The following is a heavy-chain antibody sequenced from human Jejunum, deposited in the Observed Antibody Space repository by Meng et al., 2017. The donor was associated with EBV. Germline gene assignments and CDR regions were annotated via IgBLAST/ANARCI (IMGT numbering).Heavy chain of an antibody. CDR3: ARTYSTSSHFDN. J-gene: IGHJ4*02. CDR1: GYTFIKYN. Sequence: QVQLVQSGAEVTKPXASVKVSCKASGYTFIKYNIDWVRQAPGQGLEWMGWINNYNGNTNYAQKVQGRVTMTTDTSTSTAYMELNSLRSDDTAIYYYARTYSTSSHFDNWGQGTLVTVSS. D-gene: IGHD5-18*01. V-gene: IGHV1-3*04. CDR2: INNYNGNT.